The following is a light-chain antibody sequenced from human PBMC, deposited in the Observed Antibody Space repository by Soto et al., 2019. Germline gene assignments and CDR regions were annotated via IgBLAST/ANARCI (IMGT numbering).Light chain of an antibody. CDR3: QQYGSSSFT. Sequence: EIVLTQSPGTLSLSPGERATLSCRASQSVSSSYLAWYQQKPGQAPRLLIYGASSRATGIPDRFSGSGSGTDFTLTITRLEPEDFEVYYGQQYGSSSFTFGPGTKVDIK. J-gene: IGKJ3*01. V-gene: IGKV3-20*01. CDR1: QSVSSSY. CDR2: GAS.